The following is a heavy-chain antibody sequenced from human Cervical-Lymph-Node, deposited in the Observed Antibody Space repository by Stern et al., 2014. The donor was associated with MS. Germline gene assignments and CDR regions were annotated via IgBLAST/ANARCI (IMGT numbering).Heavy chain of an antibody. CDR3: ARDFVDIHMITSSDYLDS. CDR1: GYTFTNYA. V-gene: IGHV7-4-1*02. J-gene: IGHJ4*02. D-gene: IGHD3-16*01. CDR2: IYTNTGDT. Sequence: VQLEQSGPELKKPGASVKVSCESSGYTFTNYAINWVRQAPGKGLEWMGWIYTNTGDTTYAHGLTGRVLFSLDTSVRPPQLLISSLPAADTAVYYCARDFVDIHMITSSDYLDSWGQGTLVTVSS.